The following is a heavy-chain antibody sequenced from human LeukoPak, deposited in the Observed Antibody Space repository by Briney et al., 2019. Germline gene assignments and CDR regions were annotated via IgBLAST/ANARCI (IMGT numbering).Heavy chain of an antibody. CDR2: IYHSGST. Sequence: SETLSLTCAVSRGSISSNNWWSWVREPPGTRLEWIAEIYHSGSTNYNPSLKSRVTISVDKSKNQFSLKLSSVTAADTAMYYCARDSYYFGSGSDNTPYNWFDPWGQGTLVTVSS. CDR3: ARDSYYFGSGSDNTPYNWFDP. V-gene: IGHV4-4*02. D-gene: IGHD3-10*01. CDR1: RGSISSNNW. J-gene: IGHJ5*02.